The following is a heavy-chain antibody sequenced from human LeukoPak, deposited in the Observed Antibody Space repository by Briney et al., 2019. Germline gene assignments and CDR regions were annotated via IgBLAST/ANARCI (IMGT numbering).Heavy chain of an antibody. CDR1: GFTFSSYA. CDR2: ISYDGSNK. V-gene: IGHV3-30-3*01. J-gene: IGHJ2*01. Sequence: GGSLRLSCAASGFTFSSYAMHWVRQAPGKGLEWVAVISYDGSNKYYADSVKGRFTISRDNSKNTLYLQMNSLRAEDTAVYYCAREPTHDGRSTIYWYFDLWGRGTLVTVSS. CDR3: AREPTHDGRSTIYWYFDL. D-gene: IGHD3-10*01.